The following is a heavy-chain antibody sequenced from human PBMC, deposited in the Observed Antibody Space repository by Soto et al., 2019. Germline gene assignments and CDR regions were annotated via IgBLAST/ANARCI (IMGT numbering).Heavy chain of an antibody. CDR2: IFYSGTT. V-gene: IGHV4-30-4*01. Sequence: SETLSLTCTVSGGSISSGNYYWTWIRQPPGKGLECIGYIFYSGTTYYNPSLESRVTISVDTSKNQFFLKLSSVTAADTAVYFCARDSGWFGDFIYYYNCMDVWGRGTAVTVSS. CDR1: GGSISSGNYY. CDR3: ARDSGWFGDFIYYYNCMDV. D-gene: IGHD3-10*01. J-gene: IGHJ6*02.